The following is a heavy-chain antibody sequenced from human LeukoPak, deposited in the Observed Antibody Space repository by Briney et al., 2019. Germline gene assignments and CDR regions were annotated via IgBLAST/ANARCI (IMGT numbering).Heavy chain of an antibody. CDR2: FDPEDGET. D-gene: IGHD6-19*01. CDR1: GYTLTELS. Sequence: ASVKVSCKVSGYTLTELSMHWMRQAPGKGLEWMGGFDPEDGETIYAQKFQGRVTMTEDTSTDTAYKELSSLRSEDTAVYYCATGWSLSSYYFDYWGQGTLVTVSS. CDR3: ATGWSLSSYYFDY. V-gene: IGHV1-24*01. J-gene: IGHJ4*02.